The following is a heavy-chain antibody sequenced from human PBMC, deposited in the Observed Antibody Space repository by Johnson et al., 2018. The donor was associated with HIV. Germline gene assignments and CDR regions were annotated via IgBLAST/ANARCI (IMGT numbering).Heavy chain of an antibody. J-gene: IGHJ3*01. CDR1: GFTVSSNY. D-gene: IGHD2-21*01. V-gene: IGHV3-53*01. CDR2: IYSGGST. CDR3: ARDPITPYERGPDAFDV. Sequence: VRLVEYGGGLIQPGGSLRLSCAASGFTVSSNYMSWVRQAPGKGLEWASVIYSGGSTYYADSVKGRFTISRDNSKNTLYLQMNSLRAEDTAVYYCARDPITPYERGPDAFDVWGQGTVVTVSS.